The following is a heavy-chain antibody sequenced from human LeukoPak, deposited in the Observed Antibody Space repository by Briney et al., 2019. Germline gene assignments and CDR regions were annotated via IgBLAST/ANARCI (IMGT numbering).Heavy chain of an antibody. Sequence: GGSLRLSCAASGFTFSNAWMSWVRQAPGKGLEWVGRIKSKTDGGTTDYAAPVKGRFTISRDDSKNTLYLQMNSLKTEDTAVYYCTTRGYSGYEDGHIGYWGQGTLVTVSS. D-gene: IGHD5-12*01. CDR2: IKSKTDGGTT. CDR1: GFTFSNAW. CDR3: TTRGYSGYEDGHIGY. V-gene: IGHV3-15*01. J-gene: IGHJ4*02.